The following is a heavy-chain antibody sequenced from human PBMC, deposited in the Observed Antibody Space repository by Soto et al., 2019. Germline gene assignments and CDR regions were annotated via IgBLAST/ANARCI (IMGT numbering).Heavy chain of an antibody. CDR1: GYTFTSYY. Sequence: GASVKVSCKASGYTFTSYYMHWVRQAPGQGLEWMGIINPSGGSTSYAQKFQGRVTMTRDTSTSTVYMELSSLRSEDTAVYYCARDLSAGYSGYDNPYWYFDIWGRGTLVTVSS. V-gene: IGHV1-46*01. D-gene: IGHD5-12*01. J-gene: IGHJ2*01. CDR3: ARDLSAGYSGYDNPYWYFDI. CDR2: INPSGGST.